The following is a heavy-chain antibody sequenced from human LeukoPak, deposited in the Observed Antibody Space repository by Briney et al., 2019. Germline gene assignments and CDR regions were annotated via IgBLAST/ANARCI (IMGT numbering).Heavy chain of an antibody. D-gene: IGHD1-26*01. V-gene: IGHV4-34*01. CDR2: INHSGST. Sequence: PSETLSLTCAVYGGSSSGYYWSWIRQPPGKGLEWIGEINHSGSTNYNPSLKSRVTISVDTSKNQFSLKLSSVTAADTAVYYCARQNSGSYYCLDYWGQGTLVTVSS. J-gene: IGHJ4*02. CDR3: ARQNSGSYYCLDY. CDR1: GGSSSGYY.